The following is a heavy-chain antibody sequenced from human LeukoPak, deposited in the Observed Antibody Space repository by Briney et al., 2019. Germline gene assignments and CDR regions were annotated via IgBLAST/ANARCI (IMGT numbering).Heavy chain of an antibody. CDR1: GFTFSSYE. CDR3: AKSFAPNYYYYYMDV. D-gene: IGHD3-3*01. J-gene: IGHJ6*03. V-gene: IGHV3-30*02. Sequence: PGGSLRLSCAASGFTFSSYEMNWVRQAPGKGLEWITFIRYDGSNKYYADSVKGRFTISRDNSKNTLYLQMNSLRAEDTAVYYCAKSFAPNYYYYYMDVWGKGTTVTVSS. CDR2: IRYDGSNK.